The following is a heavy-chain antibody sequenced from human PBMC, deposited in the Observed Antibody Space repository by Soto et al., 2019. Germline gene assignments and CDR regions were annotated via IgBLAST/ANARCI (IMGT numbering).Heavy chain of an antibody. V-gene: IGHV1-8*02. CDR1: GYSFINFD. CDR3: ARMAPAGTLNWFDP. CDR2: MNPGSGKT. D-gene: IGHD6-13*01. Sequence: ASVKVSCKASGYSFINFDISWVRQAAGQGPEWLGWMNPGSGKTGYTSKFQGRVAMTRDASTATSHLDLTSLTSDDTAAYYCARMAPAGTLNWFDPWGPGTLVTVSS. J-gene: IGHJ5*02.